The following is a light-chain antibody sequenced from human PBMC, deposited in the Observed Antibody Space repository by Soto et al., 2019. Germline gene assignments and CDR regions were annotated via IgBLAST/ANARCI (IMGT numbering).Light chain of an antibody. CDR3: QQFDSSRVYS. Sequence: EIVLTQSPVTLSLSPGERATLSCRASQSVTSTYLAWYQQKPGQSPRLIIYGGSTRASGFPDRFSGGGSGTDFHLTISRLEAEDSAVYYCHCQQFDSSRVYSFGQGTKLEI. CDR1: QSVTSTY. J-gene: IGKJ2*03. CDR2: GGS. V-gene: IGKV3-20*01.